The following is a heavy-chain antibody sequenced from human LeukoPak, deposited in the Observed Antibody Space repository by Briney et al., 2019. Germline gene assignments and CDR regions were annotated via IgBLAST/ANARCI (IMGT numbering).Heavy chain of an antibody. V-gene: IGHV1-24*01. Sequence: ASVTASCKVSGYTLTELSMHWVRQAPGKGLEWMGGFDPEDGETIYAQKFQGRVTMTEDTSTDTAYMELSSLRSEDTAVYYCATATSTYYYYGMDVWGQGTTVTVSS. D-gene: IGHD1-1*01. CDR2: FDPEDGET. CDR3: ATATSTYYYYGMDV. CDR1: GYTLTELS. J-gene: IGHJ6*02.